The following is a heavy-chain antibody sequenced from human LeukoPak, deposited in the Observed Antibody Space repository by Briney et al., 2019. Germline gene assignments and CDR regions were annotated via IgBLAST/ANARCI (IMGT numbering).Heavy chain of an antibody. D-gene: IGHD3-10*01. V-gene: IGHV3-30-3*01. J-gene: IGHJ4*02. CDR3: ARWGEGGYFDY. CDR1: GFTFSSYA. CDR2: ISYDGSNK. Sequence: GGSLRLSCAASGFTFSSYAMHWVRQAPGKGLEWVAVISYDGSNKYYADSVKGRPTISRDNSKNTLYLQMNSLRAEDTAVYYCARWGEGGYFDYWGQGTLVTVSS.